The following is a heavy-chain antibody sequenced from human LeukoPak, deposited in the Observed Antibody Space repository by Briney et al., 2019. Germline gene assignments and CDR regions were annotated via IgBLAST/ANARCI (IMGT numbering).Heavy chain of an antibody. CDR1: GGTFSSYA. J-gene: IGHJ4*02. V-gene: IGHV1-69*06. CDR2: IIPIFGTA. Sequence: SVKVSCKAPGGTFSSYAISWVRQAPGQGLEWMGGIIPIFGTANYAQKFQGRVTITADKSTSTAYMELSSLRSEDTAVYYCAQGTVTTSSFSYWGQGTLVTVSS. D-gene: IGHD4-17*01. CDR3: AQGTVTTSSFSY.